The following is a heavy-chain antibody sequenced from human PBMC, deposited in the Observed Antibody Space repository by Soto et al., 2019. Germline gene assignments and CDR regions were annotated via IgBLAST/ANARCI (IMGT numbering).Heavy chain of an antibody. J-gene: IGHJ6*02. CDR2: FDPEDGET. CDR3: ARGPNYDILTASYYYGMDV. D-gene: IGHD3-9*01. CDR1: GYTLTELS. V-gene: IGHV1-24*01. Sequence: ASVKVSCKVSGYTLTELSMHWVRQAPGKGLEWMGGFDPEDGETIYAQKFQGRVTMTEDTSTDTAYMELSSLRSEDTAVYYCARGPNYDILTASYYYGMDVWGQGTTVTVS.